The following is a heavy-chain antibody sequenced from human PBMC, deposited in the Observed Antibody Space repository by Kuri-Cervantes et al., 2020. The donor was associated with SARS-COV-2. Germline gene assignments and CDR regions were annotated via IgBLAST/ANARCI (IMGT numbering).Heavy chain of an antibody. V-gene: IGHV3-74*01. Sequence: LSLTCAASGFTFSNYWMHWVRQAPGKGLVWVSRIDSDGSSTSYADSVKGRFTISRDNAKNSLYLQMNSLRAEDTALYYCASLTTVTQGGYYYYYMDVWGKGTTVTVSS. D-gene: IGHD4-17*01. CDR1: GFTFSNYW. CDR2: IDSDGSST. J-gene: IGHJ6*03. CDR3: ASLTTVTQGGYYYYYMDV.